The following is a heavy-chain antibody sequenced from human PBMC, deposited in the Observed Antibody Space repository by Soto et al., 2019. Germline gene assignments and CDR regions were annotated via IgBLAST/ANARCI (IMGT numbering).Heavy chain of an antibody. CDR1: GFSLSTSGVG. V-gene: IGHV2-5*02. J-gene: IGHJ4*02. CDR2: IYWDGDK. Sequence: QITLRESGPTLVKPTQTLTLTCTFSGFSLSTSGVGVGWIRQPPGKALEWLALIYWDGDKRYSPSLKSRLAISKDTSKNQVVLTLTNMGPVDTATYYCAHRRVVVTTSGGFDFWGQGTLVTVSS. CDR3: AHRRVVVTTSGGFDF. D-gene: IGHD2-15*01.